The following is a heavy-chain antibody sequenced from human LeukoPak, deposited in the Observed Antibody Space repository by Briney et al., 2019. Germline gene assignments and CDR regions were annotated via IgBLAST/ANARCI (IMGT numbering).Heavy chain of an antibody. CDR2: IYHSGST. CDR3: ARERGEAVAGPGDFDY. CDR1: GGSISSSNW. V-gene: IGHV4-4*02. Sequence: SETLSLTCAVSGGSISSSNWWSWVRQPPGKGLEWIGEIYHSGSTNYNPSLKSRVTISVDKSKNQFSLKLSSVTAADTAVYYCARERGEAVAGPGDFDYWGQGTLVTVSS. J-gene: IGHJ4*02. D-gene: IGHD6-19*01.